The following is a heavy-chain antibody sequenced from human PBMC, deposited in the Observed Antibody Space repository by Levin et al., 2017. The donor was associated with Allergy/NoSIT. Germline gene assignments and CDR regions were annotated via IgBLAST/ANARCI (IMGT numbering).Heavy chain of an antibody. D-gene: IGHD2-8*01. CDR2: INHSGST. Sequence: SETLSLTCAVYGGSFSGYYWSWIRQPPGKGLEWIGEINHSGSTNYNPSLKSRVTISVDTSKNQFSLKLSSVTAADTAVYYCARGNIVLMVYAPSYFDYWGQGTLVTVSS. CDR3: ARGNIVLMVYAPSYFDY. J-gene: IGHJ4*02. CDR1: GGSFSGYY. V-gene: IGHV4-34*01.